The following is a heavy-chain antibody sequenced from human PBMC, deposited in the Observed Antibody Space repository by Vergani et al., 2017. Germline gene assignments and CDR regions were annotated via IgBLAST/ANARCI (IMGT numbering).Heavy chain of an antibody. J-gene: IGHJ4*02. D-gene: IGHD3-22*01. CDR3: VWIPPTYYDSSGYYPGFDY. Sequence: QVQLVQSGAEVKKPGSSVKVSCKASGGTFSSYAISWVRQAPGQGLEWMGRIIPIFCTANYAQKFQGRVTITADESTGTAYMELSSLRSEDTAVYYCVWIPPTYYDSSGYYPGFDYWGQGTLVTVSS. V-gene: IGHV1-69*13. CDR1: GGTFSSYA. CDR2: IIPIFCTA.